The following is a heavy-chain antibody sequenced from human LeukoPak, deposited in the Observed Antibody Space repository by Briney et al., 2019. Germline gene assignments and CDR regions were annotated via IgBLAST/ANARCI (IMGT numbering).Heavy chain of an antibody. V-gene: IGHV3-7*04. CDR1: GFTFTNRW. D-gene: IGHD6-19*01. CDR3: ARVRSGWYGDY. Sequence: PGGSLRLSCEASGFTFTNRWMKWVRQAPGKGLEWVANIKQDGSERHYVDSVKGRFTISRDNARNSLYLQMNSLRAEDTAVYYCARVRSGWYGDYWGQGTLVTVPS. J-gene: IGHJ4*02. CDR2: IKQDGSER.